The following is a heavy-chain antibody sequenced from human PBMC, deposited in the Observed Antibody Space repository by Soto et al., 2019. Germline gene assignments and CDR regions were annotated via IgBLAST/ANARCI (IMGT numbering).Heavy chain of an antibody. CDR3: ARAPATLYFQH. J-gene: IGHJ1*01. CDR2: INHSGST. Sequence: QVQLQQWGAGLLKPSETLSLTCAVYGGSFSGYYWSWIRQPPGQGLEWIGEINHSGSTNYNPSLTSRVTISVDTSKNQFSLKLSSVTAADTAVYYCARAPATLYFQHWGQGTLVTVSS. CDR1: GGSFSGYY. V-gene: IGHV4-34*01. D-gene: IGHD2-15*01.